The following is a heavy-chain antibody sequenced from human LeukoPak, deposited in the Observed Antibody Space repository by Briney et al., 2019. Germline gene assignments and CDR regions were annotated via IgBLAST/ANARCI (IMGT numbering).Heavy chain of an antibody. J-gene: IGHJ5*02. V-gene: IGHV4-39*07. CDR2: IYYSGST. Sequence: SETLSLTCTVSGGSISSSSYYWGWIRQPPGKGLEWIGSIYYSGSTYYNPSLKSRVTMSVDTSKNQFSLKLSSVTAADTAVYYCARERTIVVPAAKLWFDPWGQGTLVTVSS. CDR3: ARERTIVVPAAKLWFDP. CDR1: GGSISSSSYY. D-gene: IGHD2-2*01.